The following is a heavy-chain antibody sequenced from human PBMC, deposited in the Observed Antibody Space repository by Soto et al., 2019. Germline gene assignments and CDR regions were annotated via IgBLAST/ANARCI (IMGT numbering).Heavy chain of an antibody. J-gene: IGHJ4*02. V-gene: IGHV5-51*01. Sequence: GESLKISCKGSEYSFTNYWIGWVRQMPGKGLEWMGIIYPGDSDTRYSPSFQGQVTISADKSTSTAYLQWSSLKASDTAMYYCARRIYGDYAGFDYWGQGTLVTVSS. CDR1: EYSFTNYW. CDR2: IYPGDSDT. D-gene: IGHD4-17*01. CDR3: ARRIYGDYAGFDY.